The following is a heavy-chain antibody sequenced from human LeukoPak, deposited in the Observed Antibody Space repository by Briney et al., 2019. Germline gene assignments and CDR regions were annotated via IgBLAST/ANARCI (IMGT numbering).Heavy chain of an antibody. CDR2: ISISSNYI. CDR1: GFTFSSYS. J-gene: IGHJ3*02. D-gene: IGHD3-3*01. Sequence: GGSLRLSCAASGFTFSSYSMNWVRQAPGKGLEWVSSISISSNYIYYADSVKGRFTISRDNAKNSLYLQMNSLRAEDTAVYYCARGSRFGVVGRDAFDIWGQGTMVTVSS. V-gene: IGHV3-21*01. CDR3: ARGSRFGVVGRDAFDI.